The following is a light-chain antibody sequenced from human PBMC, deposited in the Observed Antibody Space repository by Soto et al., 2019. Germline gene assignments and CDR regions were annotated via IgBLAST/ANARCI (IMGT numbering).Light chain of an antibody. V-gene: IGKV3-11*01. CDR2: DAS. CDR1: QSVSSY. CDR3: HPRSQLWT. J-gene: IGKJ1*01. Sequence: EIVLELSPSTLSLSREECTTLSCRASQSVSSYLAWYQQKPGQAPRLLIYDASSRATGIPARFCGSGSGTAFTLSVASLAPEEFAVYNSHPRSQLWTFPQGTKVDI.